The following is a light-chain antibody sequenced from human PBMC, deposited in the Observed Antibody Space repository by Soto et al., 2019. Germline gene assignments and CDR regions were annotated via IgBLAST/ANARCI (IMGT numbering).Light chain of an antibody. V-gene: IGKV1-27*01. CDR1: QDISHY. CDR2: AAS. J-gene: IGKJ1*01. Sequence: PMTQSPSSLSASVGDRVTITCRASQDISHYLAWYQQKPGKVPELLIYAASTLQSGVPSRFSASGSGTDFTLTISSLHPEDVATYYCQKYNSVPRTFGQGTKVEIK. CDR3: QKYNSVPRT.